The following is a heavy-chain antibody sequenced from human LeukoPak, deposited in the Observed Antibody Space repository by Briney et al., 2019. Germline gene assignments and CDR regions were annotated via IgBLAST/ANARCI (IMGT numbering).Heavy chain of an antibody. CDR3: ARYYDSSGYDFDY. J-gene: IGHJ4*02. V-gene: IGHV1-8*01. D-gene: IGHD3-22*01. Sequence: WASVKVSCKASGYTFTSYDINWVRQATGQGLEWMGWMNPNSGNTGYAQKFQGRVTMTRNTSIRTAYMELSSLRSEDTAVYYCARYYDSSGYDFDYWGQGTLVTVSS. CDR2: MNPNSGNT. CDR1: GYTFTSYD.